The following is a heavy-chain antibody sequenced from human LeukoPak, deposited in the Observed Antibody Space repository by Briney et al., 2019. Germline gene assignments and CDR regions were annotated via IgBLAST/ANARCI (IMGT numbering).Heavy chain of an antibody. CDR1: GVASTNYY. CDR2: INHSGYT. J-gene: IGHJ4*02. V-gene: IGHV4-34*01. Sequence: SQTRSPTCAVSGVASTNYYWSWVRQFARKWLEWNGAINHSGYTNYNPSLKSRVTMSIDTSKNQFSLMLTSVTAADTAVYYCTRAVAGHPDWGQGTLVTVSS. D-gene: IGHD6-19*01. CDR3: TRAVAGHPD.